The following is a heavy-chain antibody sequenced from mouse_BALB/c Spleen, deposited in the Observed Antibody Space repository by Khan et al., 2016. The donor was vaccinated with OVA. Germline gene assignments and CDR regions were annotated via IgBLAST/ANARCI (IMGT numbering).Heavy chain of an antibody. D-gene: IGHD2-3*01. CDR2: INTETGEP. CDR1: GYTFTDYS. V-gene: IGHV9-2-1*01. J-gene: IGHJ4*01. CDR3: ARWLLRGNYYAMDY. Sequence: QIQLVQSGPELKKPGETVKISCKASGYTFTDYSMHWVKQAPGKGLKWMGWINTETGEPTYADDFKGRFVFSLETSASTAYLQINNLKNEDTATYFCARWLLRGNYYAMDYWGQGTSVTVSS.